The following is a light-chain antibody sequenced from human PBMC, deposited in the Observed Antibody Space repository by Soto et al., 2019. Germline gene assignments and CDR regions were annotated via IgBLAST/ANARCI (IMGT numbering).Light chain of an antibody. CDR3: CSYTTSNTRQIV. V-gene: IGLV2-14*01. CDR1: SSDVGGYNY. CDR2: DVS. J-gene: IGLJ1*01. Sequence: QSALTQPASVSGSPGQSITISCTGTSSDVGGYNYVSWYQQHPGKAPKFMIYDVSNRPSGVSNRFSGSKSGNTASLTISGIQAEDDADDYCCSYTTSNTRQIVFGTGTKLTVL.